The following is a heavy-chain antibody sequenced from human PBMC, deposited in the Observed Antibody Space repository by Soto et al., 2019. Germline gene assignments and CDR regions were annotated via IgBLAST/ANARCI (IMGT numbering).Heavy chain of an antibody. CDR2: ISGSGGST. J-gene: IGHJ6*02. Sequence: HPGGSLRLSCAASGFTFSSYAMSWVRQGPGKGLEWVSAISGSGGSTYYADSVKGRFTISRDNSKNTLYLQMNSLRAEDTAVYYCAKANGLGLYYYGMDVWGQGPTVTVSS. CDR3: AKANGLGLYYYGMDV. D-gene: IGHD6-6*01. V-gene: IGHV3-23*01. CDR1: GFTFSSYA.